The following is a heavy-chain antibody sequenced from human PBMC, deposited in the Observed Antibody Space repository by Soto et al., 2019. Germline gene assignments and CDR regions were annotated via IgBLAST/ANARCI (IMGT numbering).Heavy chain of an antibody. J-gene: IGHJ6*02. Sequence: EVRLEEAGGGFVQPGGSLRVSCSGSGFIFSSFWMHWVRQGPGKGLEWVSRINGDGASLAYADSVKGRFSISRDNVKNTLHLQMTSLGADDTAVYFCARDGSLGLDVLGRGTTVTVSS. D-gene: IGHD3-10*01. CDR3: ARDGSLGLDV. CDR1: GFIFSSFW. V-gene: IGHV3-74*03. CDR2: INGDGASL.